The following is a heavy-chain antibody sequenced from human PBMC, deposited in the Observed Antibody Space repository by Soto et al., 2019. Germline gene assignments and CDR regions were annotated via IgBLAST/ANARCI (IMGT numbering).Heavy chain of an antibody. Sequence: EVQLVESGGGLVKPGGSLRLSCAASGFTFSSYSINGGRQAPGKGVEWVSSISSSRSYVYYADSVKGPFTIARDNAKNALYLQVNSRRAEDTAVYYCAREVIAAALDYWGQGTLVTVSS. CDR3: AREVIAAALDY. D-gene: IGHD6-13*01. CDR2: ISSSRSYV. J-gene: IGHJ4*02. CDR1: GFTFSSYS. V-gene: IGHV3-21*01.